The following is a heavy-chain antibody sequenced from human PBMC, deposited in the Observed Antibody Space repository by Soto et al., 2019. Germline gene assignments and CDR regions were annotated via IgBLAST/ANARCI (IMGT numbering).Heavy chain of an antibody. Sequence: GESLKISCKGSGFTFTSYWISWVRQMPGKGLEWMGRIDPSDSYTNYSPSFQGHVTISADESISTAYLQWSSLKASDTAVYYCATSALETFDYWGQGTLVTVSS. CDR2: IDPSDSYT. J-gene: IGHJ4*02. D-gene: IGHD1-1*01. CDR3: ATSALETFDY. V-gene: IGHV5-10-1*01. CDR1: GFTFTSYW.